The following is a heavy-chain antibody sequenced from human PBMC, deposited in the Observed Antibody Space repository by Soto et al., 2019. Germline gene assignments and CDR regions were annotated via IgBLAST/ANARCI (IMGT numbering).Heavy chain of an antibody. Sequence: QVQLVQSGAEVKKPGASVKVSCKASGYTFTSYDINWVRQATGQGLEWMGWMNPNSGNTGYAQKFQGRVTMTRNTSINTAYMELSSLRSEDTAVYYCARGRPYYDFWSGYSYFYYYYGMDVWGQGTTVTVSS. V-gene: IGHV1-8*01. CDR1: GYTFTSYD. D-gene: IGHD3-3*01. CDR2: MNPNSGNT. J-gene: IGHJ6*02. CDR3: ARGRPYYDFWSGYSYFYYYYGMDV.